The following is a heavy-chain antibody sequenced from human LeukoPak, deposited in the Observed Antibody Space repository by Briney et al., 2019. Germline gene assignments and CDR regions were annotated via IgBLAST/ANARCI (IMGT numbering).Heavy chain of an antibody. J-gene: IGHJ4*02. V-gene: IGHV1-8*01. CDR2: MNPNSGNT. Sequence: ASVKVSCKASGYTFTSYDINWVRQATGQGLEWMGWMNPNSGNTGYAQKFQGRVTMTTDTSTSTAYMELRSLRSDDTAVYYCARCHYYGSGNYVRVYSPDYWGQGTLVTVSS. D-gene: IGHD3-10*01. CDR3: ARCHYYGSGNYVRVYSPDY. CDR1: GYTFTSYD.